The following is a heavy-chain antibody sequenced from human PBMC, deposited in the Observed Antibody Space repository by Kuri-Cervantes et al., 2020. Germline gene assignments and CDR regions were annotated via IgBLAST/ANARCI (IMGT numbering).Heavy chain of an antibody. CDR2: INPNSGGT. V-gene: IGHV1-2*04. CDR1: GYAFTDYY. Sequence: ASVKVSCKASGYAFTDYYMHWVRQAPGQGLEWMGWINPNSGGTNYAQKFQGWVTMTRDTSKNQFSLKLSSVTAADTAVYYCARDRIGERSRSYYFDYWGQGTLVTVSS. D-gene: IGHD3-3*01. J-gene: IGHJ4*02. CDR3: ARDRIGERSRSYYFDY.